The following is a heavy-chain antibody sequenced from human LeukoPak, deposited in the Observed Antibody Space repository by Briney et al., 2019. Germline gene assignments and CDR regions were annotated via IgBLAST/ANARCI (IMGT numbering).Heavy chain of an antibody. J-gene: IGHJ4*02. D-gene: IGHD3-10*01. CDR1: GFTFSSNA. CDR2: ISGSGDNT. V-gene: IGHV3-23*01. CDR3: ARDASMVL. Sequence: GGSLRLSCSASGFTFSSNAMSWVRQAPGKGLEWVSVISGSGDNTYYADSVKGRFTISRDNAKNSLSLQMNSLRAEDTAVYYCARDASMVLWGQGTLVTVSS.